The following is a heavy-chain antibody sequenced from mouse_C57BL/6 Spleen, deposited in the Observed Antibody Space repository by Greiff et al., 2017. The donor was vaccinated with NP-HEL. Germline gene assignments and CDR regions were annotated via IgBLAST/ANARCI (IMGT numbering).Heavy chain of an antibody. CDR3: ARVSYDYTWFAY. Sequence: QVQLQQPGAELVKPGASVKLSCKASGYTFTSYWMPWVKQRPGQGLEWIGMIHPNSGSTNYNEKFKSKATLTVDKSSSTAYMQLSSLTSEGSAVYYCARVSYDYTWFAYWGEEALVSVSA. J-gene: IGHJ3*01. D-gene: IGHD2-4*01. CDR2: IHPNSGST. CDR1: GYTFTSYW. V-gene: IGHV1-64*01.